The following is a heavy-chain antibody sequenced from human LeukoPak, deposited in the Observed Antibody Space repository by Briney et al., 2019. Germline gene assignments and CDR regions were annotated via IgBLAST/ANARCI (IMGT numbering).Heavy chain of an antibody. CDR1: GFTFSSYA. Sequence: GRSLRLSCATSGFTFSSYAMHWVRQAPGKGLEWVAVVSYDGSNKFYADSVKGRFTISRDNSKNTLYLQMNSLRAEDTAVYFCARVRCSSAACNCAAMDVWGQGTTVTVSS. V-gene: IGHV3-30-3*01. CDR3: ARVRCSSAACNCAAMDV. CDR2: VSYDGSNK. D-gene: IGHD2-2*01. J-gene: IGHJ6*02.